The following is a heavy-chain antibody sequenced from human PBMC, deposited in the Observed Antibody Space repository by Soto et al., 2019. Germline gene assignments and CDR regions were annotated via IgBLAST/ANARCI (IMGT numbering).Heavy chain of an antibody. CDR2: ISSSGSNR. CDR1: GFTFSNYE. V-gene: IGHV3-48*03. Sequence: PGGSLRLSCAASGFTFSNYEMSWVRQAPGKXLEWVSYISSSGSNRYYVDSVKGRFTISRDNAKNSLDLQMNSLRAEDTAVYYCARGTYRISGSGSNWFDPWGQGTLVTVSS. D-gene: IGHD2-15*01. J-gene: IGHJ5*02. CDR3: ARGTYRISGSGSNWFDP.